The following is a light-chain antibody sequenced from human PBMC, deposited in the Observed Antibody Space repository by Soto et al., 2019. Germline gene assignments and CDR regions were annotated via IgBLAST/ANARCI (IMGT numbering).Light chain of an antibody. CDR1: SSDVGGSNF. CDR3: ASYTSSTTYV. Sequence: HSFLTQPASVSDSPGQSMTISCTGTSSDVGGSNFVSWYQQHPGKPPKLIIYDVANRPSGVSNRFSGSKSGSTASLIISRLQTEDEADYYCASYTSSTTYVFGTGTKVTVL. J-gene: IGLJ1*01. CDR2: DVA. V-gene: IGLV2-14*03.